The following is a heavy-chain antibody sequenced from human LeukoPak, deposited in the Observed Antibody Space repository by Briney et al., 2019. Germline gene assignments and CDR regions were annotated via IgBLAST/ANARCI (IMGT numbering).Heavy chain of an antibody. D-gene: IGHD6-13*01. CDR3: ARSSSWYAWFDP. V-gene: IGHV4-59*01. CDR2: IYYTGST. CDR1: GGSISSYY. J-gene: IGHJ5*02. Sequence: SETLSLTCTVSGGSISSYYWSWIRQPPGKGLEWIGYIYYTGSTNYNPSLKSRVTISVDASKNQFSLKLSSVTAADTAVYYCARSSSWYAWFDPWGQGALVTVSS.